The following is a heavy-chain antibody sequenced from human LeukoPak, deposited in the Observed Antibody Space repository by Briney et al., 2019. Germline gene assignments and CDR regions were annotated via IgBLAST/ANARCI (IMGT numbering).Heavy chain of an antibody. Sequence: ASVKVSCKASGYTFTSYDINWVRQATGQGLEWMGWMNPNSGNTGYAQKFQGRVTITRNTSISTAYMELSSLRSEDTAVYYCARGIAAAGLRVGATGYYYMDVWGKGTTVTVSS. CDR1: GYTFTSYD. D-gene: IGHD6-13*01. CDR2: MNPNSGNT. CDR3: ARGIAAAGLRVGATGYYYMDV. J-gene: IGHJ6*03. V-gene: IGHV1-8*01.